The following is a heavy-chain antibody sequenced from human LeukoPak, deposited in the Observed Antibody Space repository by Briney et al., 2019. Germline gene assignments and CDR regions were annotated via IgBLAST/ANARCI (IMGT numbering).Heavy chain of an antibody. D-gene: IGHD2-2*01. J-gene: IGHJ6*03. Sequence: SETLSLTCTVSGGSISSYYWSWIRQPARKGLEWIGRIYTSGSTNYNPSLKSRVTMSVDTSKNQFSLKLSSVTAADTAVYYCAREGPAAIVLPYYYYMDVWGKGTTVTVSS. CDR2: IYTSGST. CDR1: GGSISSYY. CDR3: AREGPAAIVLPYYYYMDV. V-gene: IGHV4-4*07.